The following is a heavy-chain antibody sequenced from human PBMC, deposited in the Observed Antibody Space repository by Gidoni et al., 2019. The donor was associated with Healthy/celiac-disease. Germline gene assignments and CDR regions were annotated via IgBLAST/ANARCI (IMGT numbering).Heavy chain of an antibody. J-gene: IGHJ4*02. D-gene: IGHD5-12*01. V-gene: IGHV1-69*08. CDR1: GGTFNSYT. CDR3: AREIQVEMATIGAIDTYKDQTYFDY. Sequence: QVQLVQSGAEVKKPGSSVKVSCKASGGTFNSYTISWGRQAPGQGLEWMGRIIPILGIANYAKKFQGRVTMTADKSTSTAYMELSSLRSEDTAVYYCAREIQVEMATIGAIDTYKDQTYFDYWGQGTLVTVSS. CDR2: IIPILGIA.